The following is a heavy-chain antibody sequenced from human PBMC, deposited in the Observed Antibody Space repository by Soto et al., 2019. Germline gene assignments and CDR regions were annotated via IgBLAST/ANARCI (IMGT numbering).Heavy chain of an antibody. CDR3: ARGIWLGALDH. CDR1: GFTISSYD. D-gene: IGHD3-10*01. Sequence: EVQLAESGGDLVQPGGSLRLSCAASGFTISSYDMHWVRQASGRGLEWVASIGLAGDTYYAASVKGRFTITREDAKNSWSLQMKCLRGGDTAVYECARGIWLGALDHWGQGALVTVSS. J-gene: IGHJ5*02. V-gene: IGHV3-13*04. CDR2: IGLAGDT.